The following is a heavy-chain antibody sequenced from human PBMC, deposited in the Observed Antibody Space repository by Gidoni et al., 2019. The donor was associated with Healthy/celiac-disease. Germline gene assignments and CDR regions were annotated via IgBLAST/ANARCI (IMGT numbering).Heavy chain of an antibody. V-gene: IGHV4-39*01. CDR3: ARTGTVDIVATADY. CDR2: IYYSGNT. Sequence: QLQLQEPGPGLVKPSETLSLTCTVPGGSISSSSYYWGWIRQPPGKGLEWIGSIYYSGNTYYNPSLKSRVTISVDTSKNQFSLKLSSVTAADTAVYYCARTGTVDIVATADYWGQGTLVTVSS. D-gene: IGHD5-12*01. CDR1: GGSISSSSYY. J-gene: IGHJ4*02.